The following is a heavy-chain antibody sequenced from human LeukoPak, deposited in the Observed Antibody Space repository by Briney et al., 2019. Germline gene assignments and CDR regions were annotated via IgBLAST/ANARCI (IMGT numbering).Heavy chain of an antibody. V-gene: IGHV3-21*01. CDR2: ISSSSSYI. CDR1: GFTFSSYS. CDR3: ASGGGFGSDAFDI. D-gene: IGHD3-10*01. J-gene: IGHJ3*02. Sequence: GGSLRLSCAASGFTFSSYSMNWVRQAPGKGLEWVSYISSSSSYIYYADPVKGRFTISRDNAKNSLYLQMNILRAEDTAVYYCASGGGFGSDAFDIWGQGTMVTVSS.